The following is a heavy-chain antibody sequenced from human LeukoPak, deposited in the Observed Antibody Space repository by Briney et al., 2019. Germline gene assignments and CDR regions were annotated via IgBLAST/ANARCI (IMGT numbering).Heavy chain of an antibody. Sequence: PSETLSLTCAVYGGSFSGYYWSWIRQPPGKGLEWIGEINHSGSTNYNPSLKSRVTISVDTSKNQFSLKLSSVTAADTAVYYCANLGGSWFQKDYYYYYGMDVWGQGTTVTVSS. D-gene: IGHD6-13*01. CDR1: GGSFSGYY. CDR3: ANLGGSWFQKDYYYYYGMDV. J-gene: IGHJ6*02. V-gene: IGHV4-34*01. CDR2: INHSGST.